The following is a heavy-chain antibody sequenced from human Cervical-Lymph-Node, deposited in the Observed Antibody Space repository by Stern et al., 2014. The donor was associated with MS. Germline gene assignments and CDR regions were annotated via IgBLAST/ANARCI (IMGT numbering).Heavy chain of an antibody. CDR2: ISGSTSYT. J-gene: IGHJ4*02. Sequence: VQLVESGGGLVKPGGSLRLSCAASGFSFSDYYMSWIRQAPGKGLEWVTYISGSTSYTKYADSMKGRFTISRDNTKNSLYLQMNSLSAEDTAVYYCARGYSSGWYAGSDYWGQGSLVTVSS. V-gene: IGHV3-11*06. CDR3: ARGYSSGWYAGSDY. CDR1: GFSFSDYY. D-gene: IGHD6-19*01.